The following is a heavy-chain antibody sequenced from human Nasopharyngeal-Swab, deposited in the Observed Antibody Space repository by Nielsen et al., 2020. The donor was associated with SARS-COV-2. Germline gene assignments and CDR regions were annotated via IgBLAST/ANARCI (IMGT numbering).Heavy chain of an antibody. CDR2: FSWVGGST. Sequence: GGSLRLSCAASGFTFDDYTMHWVRQAPGKGLEWVSLFSWVGGSTYYADSVKGRFTISRDNSKNSLYLQMNSLRTEDTALYYCAKGGYYDSSGYHGVGYWGQGTLVTVSS. D-gene: IGHD3-22*01. CDR3: AKGGYYDSSGYHGVGY. CDR1: GFTFDDYT. V-gene: IGHV3-43*01. J-gene: IGHJ4*02.